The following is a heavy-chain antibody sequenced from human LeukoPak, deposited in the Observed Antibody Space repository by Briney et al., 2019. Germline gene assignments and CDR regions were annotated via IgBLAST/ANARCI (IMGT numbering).Heavy chain of an antibody. Sequence: GESLKISCMGSGYSFTNYWIGWVRQMPGKGLEWMGIIYPGNSDTRYSPSFQGQVTISADKSISTAYLQWSSLKASDTAMYYCASRSSSSWFDWGQGTLVTVST. CDR3: ASRSSSSWFD. V-gene: IGHV5-51*01. CDR2: IYPGNSDT. J-gene: IGHJ4*02. D-gene: IGHD6-13*01. CDR1: GYSFTNYW.